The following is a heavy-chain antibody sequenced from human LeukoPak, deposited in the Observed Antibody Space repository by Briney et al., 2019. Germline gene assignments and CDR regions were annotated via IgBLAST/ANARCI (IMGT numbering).Heavy chain of an antibody. CDR2: IILIADTT. Sequence: ASVKVSCKASGGPLSGYALSWVRQAPGQGLEWMGGIILIADTTNYAPKFQGRVTITADESTNTAYMELSRLTSEDTAVYFCARGFSGPNWGKRYFEYWGQGTLVTVSS. CDR1: GGPLSGYA. D-gene: IGHD7-27*01. J-gene: IGHJ4*02. CDR3: ARGFSGPNWGKRYFEY. V-gene: IGHV1-69*13.